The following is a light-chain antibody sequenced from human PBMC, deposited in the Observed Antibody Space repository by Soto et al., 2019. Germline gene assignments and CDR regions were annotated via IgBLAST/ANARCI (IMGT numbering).Light chain of an antibody. CDR3: QKYGSSPWK. Sequence: IVLTHSPAILAFSPLYIATLSCSSSQSVSSNLAWYQQKPGQAPRLLIYGASSRATGIPDRFSGSGSGTDFTLTISRLEPEDFAVYYCQKYGSSPWKFGQGTKVDIK. V-gene: IGKV3-20*01. CDR1: QSVSSN. CDR2: GAS. J-gene: IGKJ1*01.